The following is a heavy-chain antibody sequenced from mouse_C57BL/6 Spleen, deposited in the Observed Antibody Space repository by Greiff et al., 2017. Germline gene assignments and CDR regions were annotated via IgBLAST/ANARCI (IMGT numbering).Heavy chain of an antibody. Sequence: QVHVKQSGAELVRPGASVKLSCKASGYTFTDYYINWVKQRPGQGLEWIARIYPGSGNTYYNEKFKGKATLTAEKSSSTAYMQLSSLTSEDSAVYFCARDDYDVGFAYWGQGTLVTVSA. D-gene: IGHD2-4*01. CDR3: ARDDYDVGFAY. J-gene: IGHJ3*01. CDR2: IYPGSGNT. CDR1: GYTFTDYY. V-gene: IGHV1-76*01.